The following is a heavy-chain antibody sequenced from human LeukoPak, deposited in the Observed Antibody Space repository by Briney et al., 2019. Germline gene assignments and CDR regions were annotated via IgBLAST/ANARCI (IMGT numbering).Heavy chain of an antibody. V-gene: IGHV3-23*01. D-gene: IGHD4/OR15-4a*01. CDR2: ISGSGVNT. CDR1: GFTFDNCA. Sequence: GGSLRLSCAASGFTFDNCAMNGVRQAPGKGLEWVLGISGSGVNTYYADFVKGRFSISRKNSKNPLYLQLNSLRGEDTAIYYCAKDTRFNCGAHAMDVWGQGTTVTVSS. CDR3: AKDTRFNCGAHAMDV. J-gene: IGHJ6*02.